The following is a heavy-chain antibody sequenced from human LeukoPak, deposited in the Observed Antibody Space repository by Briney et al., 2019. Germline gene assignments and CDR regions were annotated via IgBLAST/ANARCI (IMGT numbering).Heavy chain of an antibody. J-gene: IGHJ4*02. V-gene: IGHV3-21*01. D-gene: IGHD2-2*01. CDR3: ARVEVTERYCSSTSCSYYFDY. Sequence: PGGSLRLSCAASGFTFSSYSMNWVRQAPGKGLEWVSSISSSSSYIYYADSVKGRFTISRDNVKNSLYLQMNSLRAEDTAVYYCARVEVTERYCSSTSCSYYFDYWGQGTLVTVS. CDR1: GFTFSSYS. CDR2: ISSSSSYI.